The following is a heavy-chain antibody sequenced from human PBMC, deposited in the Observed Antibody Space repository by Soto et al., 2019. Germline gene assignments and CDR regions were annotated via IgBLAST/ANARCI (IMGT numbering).Heavy chain of an antibody. J-gene: IGHJ3*02. Sequence: SETLSLTCTVSVGSMNSHDYYWSWIRQPPGKGLEWIGYIHNSGSTYYNPSLKSRLTISSDMSKNQFSLRLNSVTAADTALYFCARGEVRGPFDIWGQGTKVTVSS. CDR3: ARGEVRGPFDI. CDR2: IHNSGST. CDR1: VGSMNSHDYY. V-gene: IGHV4-30-4*01. D-gene: IGHD3-10*01.